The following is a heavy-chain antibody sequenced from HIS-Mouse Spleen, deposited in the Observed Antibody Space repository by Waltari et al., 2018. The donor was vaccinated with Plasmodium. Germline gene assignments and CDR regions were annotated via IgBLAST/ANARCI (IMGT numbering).Heavy chain of an antibody. D-gene: IGHD3-9*01. Sequence: VESGGGLVKPGGSLRLSCAASGCTFRSNNSNWVPQAPGKGLEWVSSISSSSSYIYYADSVKGRFTISRDNAKNSLYLQMNSLRAEDTAVYYCAREDILTGYYNDYWYFDLWGRGTLVTVSS. V-gene: IGHV3-21*01. CDR3: AREDILTGYYNDYWYFDL. CDR2: ISSSSSYI. CDR1: GCTFRSNN. J-gene: IGHJ2*01.